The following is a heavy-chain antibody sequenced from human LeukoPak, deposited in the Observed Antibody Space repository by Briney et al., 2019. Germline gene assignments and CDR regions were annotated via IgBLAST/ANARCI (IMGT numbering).Heavy chain of an antibody. Sequence: GGSLRLSCAASGFTFSSYAMSWVRQAPGQGLEWVSAISGSGGSTYYADSVKGRFTISRDNSKNTLYLQMNSLRAEDTAVYYCAKDHGLLWFGESTYFDYWGQGTLVTVSS. CDR2: ISGSGGST. D-gene: IGHD3-10*01. V-gene: IGHV3-23*01. J-gene: IGHJ4*02. CDR1: GFTFSSYA. CDR3: AKDHGLLWFGESTYFDY.